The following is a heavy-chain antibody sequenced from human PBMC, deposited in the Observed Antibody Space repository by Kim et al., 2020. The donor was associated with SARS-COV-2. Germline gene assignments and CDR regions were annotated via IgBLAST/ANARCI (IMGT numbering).Heavy chain of an antibody. CDR1: GYTFTSYY. CDR2: INPSGDST. V-gene: IGHV1-46*01. CDR3: ASQDVSEQQLVLGTLDY. Sequence: ASVKVSCKASGYTFTSYYMHWVRQAPGQGLEWMGIINPSGDSTSYAQKFQGRVTMTRDTSTSTVYMELSSLRSEDTAVYYCASQDVSEQQLVLGTLDYWGQGTMVTVSS. J-gene: IGHJ4*02. D-gene: IGHD6-13*01.